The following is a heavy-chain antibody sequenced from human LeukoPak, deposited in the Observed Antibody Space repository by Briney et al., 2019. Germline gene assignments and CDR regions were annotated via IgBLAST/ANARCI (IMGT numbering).Heavy chain of an antibody. J-gene: IGHJ4*02. V-gene: IGHV3-23*01. Sequence: PGGSLRLSCAASGFTFSSYAMSWVRQAPGKGLEWVSAISGSGGSTYYADSVKGRFTISRDNSKNTLYLQMNSLRAEDTAVYYCAKAATYYDILTGYYLAEFDYWGQGTLVTVSS. CDR2: ISGSGGST. CDR1: GFTFSSYA. CDR3: AKAATYYDILTGYYLAEFDY. D-gene: IGHD3-9*01.